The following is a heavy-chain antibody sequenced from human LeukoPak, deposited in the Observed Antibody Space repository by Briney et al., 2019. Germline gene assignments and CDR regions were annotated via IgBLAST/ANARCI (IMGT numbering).Heavy chain of an antibody. J-gene: IGHJ6*04. Sequence: GGSLRLSCAASGFPFSSYEMNWVRQAPGKGLEWISYISSSGSTIYYADSVKGRFTISRDNAKNSLYLQMNSLRAEDTAVYYCAELGITMIGGVWGKGTTVTISS. CDR2: ISSSGSTI. D-gene: IGHD3-10*02. CDR3: AELGITMIGGV. V-gene: IGHV3-48*03. CDR1: GFPFSSYE.